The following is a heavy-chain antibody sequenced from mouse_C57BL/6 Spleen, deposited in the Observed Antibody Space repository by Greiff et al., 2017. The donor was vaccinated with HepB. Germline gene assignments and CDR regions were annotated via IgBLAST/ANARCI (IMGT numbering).Heavy chain of an antibody. J-gene: IGHJ4*01. V-gene: IGHV14-1*01. CDR1: GFNIKDYY. Sequence: EVQLQESGAELVRPGASVKLSCTASGFNIKDYYMHWVKQRPEQGLEWIGRIDPDDGDTEYAPKFQGKATMTADTSSNTAYLQLSSLTSEDTAVYYCSITTVVEGAMDYWGQGTSVTVSS. D-gene: IGHD1-1*01. CDR2: IDPDDGDT. CDR3: SITTVVEGAMDY.